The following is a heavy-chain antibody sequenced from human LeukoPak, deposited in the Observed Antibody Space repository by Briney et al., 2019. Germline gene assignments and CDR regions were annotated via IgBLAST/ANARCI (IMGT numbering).Heavy chain of an antibody. CDR3: ARPYCSSTSCYHWFDP. Sequence: ASVKVSCKASGYTFTGYYMHWVRQAPGQGLEWMGWINPNSGGTNYAQKLQGRVTMTTDTSTSTAYMELRSLRSDDTAVYYCARPYCSSTSCYHWFDPWGQGTLVTVSS. CDR2: INPNSGGT. CDR1: GYTFTGYY. V-gene: IGHV1-2*02. D-gene: IGHD2-2*01. J-gene: IGHJ5*02.